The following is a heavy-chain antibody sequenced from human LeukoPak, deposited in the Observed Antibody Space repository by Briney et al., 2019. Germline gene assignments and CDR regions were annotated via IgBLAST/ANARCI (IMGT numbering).Heavy chain of an antibody. CDR3: ARLVGTFSTFDY. CDR2: IYYSGNT. Sequence: SGTLSLTCTVSGGSISSGDYYWSWIRQPPGEGLEWIGYIYYSGNTYYNPSLKSRVTISVDTSKNQFSLKLSSVTAADTAVYYCARLVGTFSTFDYWGQGTLVTVSS. D-gene: IGHD1-26*01. CDR1: GGSISSGDYY. V-gene: IGHV4-30-4*01. J-gene: IGHJ4*02.